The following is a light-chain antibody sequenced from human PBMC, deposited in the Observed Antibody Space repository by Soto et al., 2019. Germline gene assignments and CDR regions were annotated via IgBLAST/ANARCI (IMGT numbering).Light chain of an antibody. CDR2: GAS. V-gene: IGKV1-39*01. J-gene: IGKJ1*01. Sequence: DIQMTQSPSFLSASVGDIVTITCRASQAISNYLNWYQQKPGKAPNLLIFGASSLERGVPSRFSGGGSGTDFTLNISSLQPDDFATYYCQQNYRATPWTFGQGTKVDIK. CDR3: QQNYRATPWT. CDR1: QAISNY.